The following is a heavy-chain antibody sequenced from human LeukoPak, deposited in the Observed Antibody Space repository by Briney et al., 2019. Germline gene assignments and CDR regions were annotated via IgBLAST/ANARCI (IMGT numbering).Heavy chain of an antibody. CDR1: GGSISSYY. CDR3: ARSAKGIAVAGREFDY. D-gene: IGHD6-19*01. V-gene: IGHV4-4*07. CDR2: IYTSGST. Sequence: SETLSLTCTVSGGSISSYYWSWIRQPAGKGLEWIGRIYTSGSTNYNPSLKGRVTMSVDTSKNQFSLKLSSVTAADTAVYYCARSAKGIAVAGREFDYWGQGTLVTVSS. J-gene: IGHJ4*02.